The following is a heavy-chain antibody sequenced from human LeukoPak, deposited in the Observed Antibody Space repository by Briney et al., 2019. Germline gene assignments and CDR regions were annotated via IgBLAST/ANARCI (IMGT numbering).Heavy chain of an antibody. CDR2: ISWNSGSI. V-gene: IGHV3-9*01. CDR3: AKDTLARIVGATFDY. D-gene: IGHD1-26*01. Sequence: PGRSLRLSCAASGFTFDDYAMHWVRQAPGKGLEWVSGISWNSGSIGYADSVKGRFTISRDNAKNSLYLQMNSLRAEDTALYYCAKDTLARIVGATFDYWGQGTLVTVSS. CDR1: GFTFDDYA. J-gene: IGHJ4*02.